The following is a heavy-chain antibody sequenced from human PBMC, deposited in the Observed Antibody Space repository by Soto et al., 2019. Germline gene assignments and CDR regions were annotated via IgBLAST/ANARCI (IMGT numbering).Heavy chain of an antibody. J-gene: IGHJ4*02. CDR1: GFTFSSYA. V-gene: IGHV3-30-3*01. D-gene: IGHD2-2*01. CDR2: ISYDGSNK. Sequence: QVQLLESGGGVVQPGRSLRLSCAASGFTFSSYAMHWVRQAPGKGLEWVAVISYDGSNKYYADSVKGRFTISRDNSKNPLYLQMNSLRAEDTAVYYCAREEMGCSSTSCYAGEVVYWGQGTLVTVSS. CDR3: AREEMGCSSTSCYAGEVVY.